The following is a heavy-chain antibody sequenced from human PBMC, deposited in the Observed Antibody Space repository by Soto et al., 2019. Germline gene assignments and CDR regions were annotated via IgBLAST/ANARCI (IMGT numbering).Heavy chain of an antibody. D-gene: IGHD6-13*01. CDR1: GFTFSSYA. CDR3: ARDNVNAAAGTY. CDR2: ISYDGSNK. V-gene: IGHV3-30-3*01. J-gene: IGHJ4*02. Sequence: SLRLSCAASGFTFSSYAMHWVRQAPGKGLEWVAVISYDGSNKYYADSVKGRFTISRDNSKNTLYLQMNSLRAGDTAVYYCARDNVNAAAGTYWGQGTLVTVSS.